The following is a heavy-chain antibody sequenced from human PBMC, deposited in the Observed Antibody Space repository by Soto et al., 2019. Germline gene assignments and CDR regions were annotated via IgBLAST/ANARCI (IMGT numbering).Heavy chain of an antibody. CDR2: IYHNGKS. D-gene: IGHD3-22*01. CDR1: GGSFSNYA. Sequence: QVQIQQWGGGLLKPSETLSLSCTVYGGSFSNYAWSWIRQPPGRGLEWIGEIYHNGKSDYNPSLKSRVIIAVDTSKNQFSLKLSSVIAADTAVYFCARGGYWRFDYWGQGALVTVSS. CDR3: ARGGYWRFDY. J-gene: IGHJ4*02. V-gene: IGHV4-34*01.